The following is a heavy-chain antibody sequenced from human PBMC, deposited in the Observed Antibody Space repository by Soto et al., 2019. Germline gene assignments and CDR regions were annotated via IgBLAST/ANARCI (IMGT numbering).Heavy chain of an antibody. CDR2: TYYKSKWFN. CDR3: ARGSWYDVSGHYYMDV. Sequence: QVQLQLSGPGLMKPSQTLSLTCAISGDSVSSNSAGWNWVRQTPSRGLEWLGRTYYKSKWFNNYAVSVKSRITINPDTSQNQFSLQLDSVTPEDTAVYYCARGSWYDVSGHYYMDVWGKGTTVTVSS. CDR1: GDSVSSNSAG. D-gene: IGHD5-12*01. J-gene: IGHJ6*03. V-gene: IGHV6-1*01.